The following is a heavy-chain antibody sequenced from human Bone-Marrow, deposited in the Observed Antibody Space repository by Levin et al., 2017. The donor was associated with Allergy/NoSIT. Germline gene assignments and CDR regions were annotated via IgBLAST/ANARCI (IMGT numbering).Heavy chain of an antibody. Sequence: GESLKISCKGYGYTFSNYWIGWVRQMPGKGLEWMGIINPGDSDTRYSPSLQGQVTMSADKSINTAYLQWNSLKASDTAIYYCARRGNLFDILTGYSTGYFDPWGQGTLVTVSS. CDR1: GYTFSNYW. J-gene: IGHJ5*02. CDR3: ARRGNLFDILTGYSTGYFDP. D-gene: IGHD3-9*01. V-gene: IGHV5-51*01. CDR2: INPGDSDT.